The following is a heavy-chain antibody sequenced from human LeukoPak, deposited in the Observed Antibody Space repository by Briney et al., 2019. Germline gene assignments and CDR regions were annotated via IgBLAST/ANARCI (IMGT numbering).Heavy chain of an antibody. CDR2: VIPIFGTG. J-gene: IGHJ6*03. D-gene: IGHD2-15*01. Sequence: ASVKVSCKTSGGTFRNYGFSWVRQAPGQGLEWTGGVIPIFGTGKYPQKFQGRVTVIADEFTSTAYMELSSLSSEDTAVYYCASRYCSGGSCFSRDYYYYYMDVWGKGTTVTVSS. CDR3: ASRYCSGGSCFSRDYYYYYMDV. V-gene: IGHV1-69*13. CDR1: GGTFRNYG.